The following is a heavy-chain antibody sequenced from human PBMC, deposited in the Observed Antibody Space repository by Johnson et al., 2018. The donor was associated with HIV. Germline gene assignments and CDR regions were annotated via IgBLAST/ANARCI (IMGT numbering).Heavy chain of an antibody. CDR1: GFTFDDYV. CDR3: AKGWTTVTTRLDAFDI. V-gene: IGHV3-9*01. D-gene: IGHD4-11*01. CDR2: ISWNSGSR. J-gene: IGHJ3*02. Sequence: QLVESGGGLVQPGRSLRLSCAASGFTFDDYVMHWARQAPWKGLEWVSGISWNSGSRDYADSVKGRFTISRDNAKNSLYLQMNSLRAEDTALYYCAKGWTTVTTRLDAFDIWGQGTMVTVSS.